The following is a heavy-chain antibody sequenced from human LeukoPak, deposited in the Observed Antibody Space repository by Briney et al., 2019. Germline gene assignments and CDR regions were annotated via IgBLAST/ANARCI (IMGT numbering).Heavy chain of an antibody. J-gene: IGHJ5*02. V-gene: IGHV3-48*03. CDR1: GFTLSNSG. CDR2: IGSDGFTI. Sequence: GGSLRLSCAASGFTLSNSGMHWVRQAPGKGLEWVSYIGSDGFTIYYAESVRGRFTISRDNAKNSLYLQMNSLRAEDTAVYYCARVGYIYGYDRWGQGTLVTVSS. D-gene: IGHD5-18*01. CDR3: ARVGYIYGYDR.